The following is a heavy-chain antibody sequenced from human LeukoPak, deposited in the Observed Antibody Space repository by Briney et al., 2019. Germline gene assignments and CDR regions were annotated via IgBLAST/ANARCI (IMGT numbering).Heavy chain of an antibody. CDR2: ISSSSSYI. D-gene: IGHD3-9*01. J-gene: IGHJ4*02. Sequence: PGGSLRLSCAASGFTFSSYSMNWVRQAPGKGLKWVSCISSSSSYIYYADSGKGRFTISRDNAKNSLYLQMNSVRAEDTAVYYCAREYDRGLFDYWGQGTLVTVSS. CDR3: AREYDRGLFDY. V-gene: IGHV3-21*01. CDR1: GFTFSSYS.